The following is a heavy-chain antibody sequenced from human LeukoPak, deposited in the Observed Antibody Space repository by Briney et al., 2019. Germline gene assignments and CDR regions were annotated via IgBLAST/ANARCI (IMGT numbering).Heavy chain of an antibody. Sequence: GGSLRLSCAASGFNFSAYAMHWVRQAPGRGLEWVTLISYDATRKSYGDSVQGRFTISRDNAKNTVYLQMNSLRSEDTAVYYCARAGDAIVEEYSDFWGQGTLVTVSS. J-gene: IGHJ4*02. CDR2: ISYDATRK. CDR3: ARAGDAIVEEYSDF. D-gene: IGHD2-15*01. CDR1: GFNFSAYA. V-gene: IGHV3-30-3*01.